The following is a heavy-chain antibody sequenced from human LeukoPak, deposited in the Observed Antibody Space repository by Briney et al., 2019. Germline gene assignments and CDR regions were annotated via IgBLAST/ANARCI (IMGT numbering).Heavy chain of an antibody. CDR3: ARDFRQGGA. J-gene: IGHJ5*02. CDR2: IYSDGTT. D-gene: IGHD1-26*01. V-gene: IGHV3-53*01. CDR1: GFTVSSNS. Sequence: PGGSLRLSCAASGFTVSSNSMSWVRQAPGKGLEWVSVIYSDGTTFYADSVKGRFTISRDNSENTLYLKMDSLRAEDTAVYYCARDFRQGGAWGQGTLVTVSS.